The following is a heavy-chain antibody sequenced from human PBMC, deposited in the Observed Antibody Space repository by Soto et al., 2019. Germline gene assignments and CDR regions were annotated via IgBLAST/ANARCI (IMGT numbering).Heavy chain of an antibody. CDR2: LIPIFGTA. Sequence: QVQLVQSGAEVKKPGSSVKVSCKASVGTFSSYAISWVRQAPGQGLEWMGGLIPIFGTANYAQKFQGRVTINADESTRTAYMELSSLRSEDTAVYYCARVDSYNWSTENWGQGTLVTVSS. J-gene: IGHJ4*02. CDR1: VGTFSSYA. CDR3: ARVDSYNWSTEN. V-gene: IGHV1-69*01. D-gene: IGHD1-1*01.